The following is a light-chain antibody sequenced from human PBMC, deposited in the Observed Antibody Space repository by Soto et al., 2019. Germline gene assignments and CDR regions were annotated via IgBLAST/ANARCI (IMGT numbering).Light chain of an antibody. J-gene: IGKJ3*01. CDR3: QQYNNWPI. CDR1: QSVSSN. CDR2: GAS. V-gene: IGKV3-15*01. Sequence: EIVMTQSPATLSVSPGERATLSCRASQSVSSNLAWYQQKPGQAPRLLIYGASTRATGIPARFSGSGSGTEFTLTISSLQSEDFAVYYCQQYNNWPIFGPGTKVAIK.